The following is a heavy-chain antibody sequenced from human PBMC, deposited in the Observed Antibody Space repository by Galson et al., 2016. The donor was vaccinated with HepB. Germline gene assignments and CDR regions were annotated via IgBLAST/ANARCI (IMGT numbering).Heavy chain of an antibody. J-gene: IGHJ4*02. CDR3: ATDRESVTGVFDY. Sequence: SVKVSCKASGGTFSSSVITWLRQAPEQGLEWMGDIIPILVTPNYAQNFQGRVTITADEYTTTAYMELSSLRSEDTAVYYCATDRESVTGVFDYWGQGTLVSVSS. V-gene: IGHV1-69*13. CDR1: GGTFSSSV. D-gene: IGHD6-19*01. CDR2: IIPILVTP.